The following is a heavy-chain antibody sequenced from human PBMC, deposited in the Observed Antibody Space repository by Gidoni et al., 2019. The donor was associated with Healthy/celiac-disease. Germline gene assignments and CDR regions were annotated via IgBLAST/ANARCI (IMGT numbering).Heavy chain of an antibody. CDR1: GFTSAAYA. CDR3: AKDFREWLFPSGGLDY. V-gene: IGHV3-9*02. D-gene: IGHD3-3*01. J-gene: IGHJ4*02. CDR2: ISWNSGSI. Sequence: EVQLVESGGGLVQPGRSLRLSCSASGFTSAAYAMREAQQNPGKGLEWVSGISWNSGSIGYADSVEGRFTISRDNAKNSLYLQMNSLRAEDTALYYCAKDFREWLFPSGGLDYWGQGTLVTVSS.